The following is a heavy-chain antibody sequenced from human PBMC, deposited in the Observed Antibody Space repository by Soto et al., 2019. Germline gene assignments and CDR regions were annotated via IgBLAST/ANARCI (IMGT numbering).Heavy chain of an antibody. CDR3: ARVRKTAMVTTWFDP. V-gene: IGHV4-30-2*01. Sequence: SETLSLTCAVSGGSTSSGGYSWSWIRQPPGKGLEWIGYIYHSGSTYYNPSLKSRVTISVDRSKNQFSLKLSSVTAADTAVYYCARVRKTAMVTTWFDPWGQGTLVTVSS. J-gene: IGHJ5*02. CDR2: IYHSGST. CDR1: GGSTSSGGYS. D-gene: IGHD5-18*01.